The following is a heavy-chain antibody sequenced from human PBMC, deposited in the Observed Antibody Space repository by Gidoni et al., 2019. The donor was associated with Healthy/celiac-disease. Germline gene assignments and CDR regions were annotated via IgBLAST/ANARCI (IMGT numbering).Heavy chain of an antibody. V-gene: IGHV4-31*03. Sequence: QVQLQESGPGLVKPSQTLSLTCTVSGGSISSGGYYWSWIRQHPGKGLEWIGYIYYSGSTYYNPSLKSRVTISVDTSKNQFSLKLSSVTAADTAVYYCARAGGPLAAAGTLDYWGQGTLVTVSS. CDR3: ARAGGPLAAAGTLDY. J-gene: IGHJ4*02. CDR1: GGSISSGGYY. D-gene: IGHD6-13*01. CDR2: IYYSGST.